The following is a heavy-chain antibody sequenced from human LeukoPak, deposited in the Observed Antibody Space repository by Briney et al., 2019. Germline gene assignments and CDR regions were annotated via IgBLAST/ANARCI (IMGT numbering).Heavy chain of an antibody. D-gene: IGHD3-10*01. V-gene: IGHV4-4*02. CDR2: IYHSGNT. CDR3: ARDKSRTYGSADAFDI. Sequence: SGTLSLTCAVSGASISSSNWWTWVRQPPGKGLEWIGEIYHSGNTNSNPSLKSRVTISVDKSKNHFSLELSSVTAADTAVYYCARDKSRTYGSADAFDIWGQGTMVTVSS. J-gene: IGHJ3*02. CDR1: GASISSSNW.